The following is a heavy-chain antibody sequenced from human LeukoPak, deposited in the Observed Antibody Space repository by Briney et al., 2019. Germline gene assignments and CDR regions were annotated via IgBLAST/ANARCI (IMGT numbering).Heavy chain of an antibody. CDR2: ITPTSSYS. D-gene: IGHD3-22*01. CDR3: ARVGDSGYLWDY. CDR1: GFTFSNFG. J-gene: IGHJ4*02. V-gene: IGHV3-21*06. Sequence: PGGSLRLSCAASGFTFSNFGMNWVRQAPGKGLEWVSHITPTSSYSDYADSVKGRFTISRDNAKSSLYLQMSSLRVEDTAIYFCARVGDSGYLWDYWGQGTLVTVSS.